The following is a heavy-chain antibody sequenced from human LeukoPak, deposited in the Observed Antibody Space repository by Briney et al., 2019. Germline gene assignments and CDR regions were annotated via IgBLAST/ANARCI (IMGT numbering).Heavy chain of an antibody. CDR3: ARGRALVDWLLIQSWFDP. V-gene: IGHV1-2*02. CDR2: INPKSGGT. D-gene: IGHD3-9*01. CDR1: GYTFTGYY. Sequence: ASVKVSCKASGYTFTGYYMHWVRQAPGQGLEWMGWINPKSGGTNYAQKFQGRVTMTRDTSISTAYMELSRLRSDDTAVYYCARGRALVDWLLIQSWFDPWGQGTLVTVSS. J-gene: IGHJ5*02.